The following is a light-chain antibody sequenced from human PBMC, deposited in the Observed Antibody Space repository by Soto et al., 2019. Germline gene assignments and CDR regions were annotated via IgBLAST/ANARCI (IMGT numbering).Light chain of an antibody. CDR2: AAS. Sequence: DIQMTQSPSSLSASLGDRVTITCRASQGIGVYLAWLQQKPGKVPRLLIYAASALHSGVPSRFSGGGAGTDFTLTINSLQPEDVATYYCQKYNSAPLTFGGGTKVEIK. J-gene: IGKJ4*01. V-gene: IGKV1-27*01. CDR1: QGIGVY. CDR3: QKYNSAPLT.